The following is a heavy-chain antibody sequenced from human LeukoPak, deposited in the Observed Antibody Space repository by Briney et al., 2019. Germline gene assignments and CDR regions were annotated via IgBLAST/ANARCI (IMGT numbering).Heavy chain of an antibody. V-gene: IGHV3-33*01. J-gene: IGHJ6*02. D-gene: IGHD3-10*01. CDR2: IWYEGSNN. Sequence: GASLRLSCAASAFTFSSYGMHWVRQAPGKGLEWVAVIWYEGSNNYYADSVKGRFTISRDNSKNTLYLQMNSLRAEDTAVYYCARDKQVMVRGPRSPPYGMDVWGQGTTVTVSS. CDR1: AFTFSSYG. CDR3: ARDKQVMVRGPRSPPYGMDV.